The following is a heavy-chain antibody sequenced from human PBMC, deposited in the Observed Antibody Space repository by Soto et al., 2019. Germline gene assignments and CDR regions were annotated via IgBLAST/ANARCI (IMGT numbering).Heavy chain of an antibody. CDR2: INPNSGGT. J-gene: IGHJ3*02. CDR3: ASRGIYYDSSGYDAFDI. CDR1: GYTFTGYY. V-gene: IGHV1-2*02. D-gene: IGHD3-22*01. Sequence: ASVKVSCKASGYTFTGYYMHWVRQAPGQGLEWMGWINPNSGGTNYAQKFQGRVTMTRDTSISTAYMELSRLRSDDTAVYYCASRGIYYDSSGYDAFDIWGQGTMVTVSS.